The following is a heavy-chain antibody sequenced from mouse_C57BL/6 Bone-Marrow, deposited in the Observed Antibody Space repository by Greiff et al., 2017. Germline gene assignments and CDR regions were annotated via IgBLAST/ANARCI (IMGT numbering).Heavy chain of an antibody. J-gene: IGHJ1*03. V-gene: IGHV1-85*01. Sequence: QVQLKQSGPELVKPGASVKLSCKASGYTFPSYDINWVKQRPGQGLEWIGWIYPRDGSNKYNEKFKGKATLTVDTSSSTAYMELHSLTSEDSAVYFCARLEFDGSSGDWYFDVWGTGTTGTVSS. D-gene: IGHD1-1*01. CDR2: IYPRDGSN. CDR1: GYTFPSYD. CDR3: ARLEFDGSSGDWYFDV.